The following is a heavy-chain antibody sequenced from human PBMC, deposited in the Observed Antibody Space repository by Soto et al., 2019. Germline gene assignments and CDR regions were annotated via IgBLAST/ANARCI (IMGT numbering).Heavy chain of an antibody. J-gene: IGHJ6*02. CDR1: GGSISSGGYY. CDR2: IYYSGST. V-gene: IGHV4-31*03. D-gene: IGHD2-15*01. CDR3: ASLPLPFYYYYGMDV. Sequence: KASETLSLTCTVSGGSISSGGYYWSWIRQHPGKGLEWIGYIYYSGSTYYNPSLKSRVTISVDTSKNQFSLKLSSVTAADTAVYYCASLPLPFYYYYGMDVWGQGTTVTVSS.